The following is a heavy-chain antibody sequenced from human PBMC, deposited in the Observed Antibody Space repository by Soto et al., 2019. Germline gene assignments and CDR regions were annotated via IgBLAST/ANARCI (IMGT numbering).Heavy chain of an antibody. D-gene: IGHD3-10*01. J-gene: IGHJ4*02. Sequence: GGSLRLSCAASGFTFSSYAMHWVRQAPGKGLEWVAVISYDGSNKYYADSVKGRFTISRDNSKNTLYLQMNSLRAEDTAVYYCARGGEGGAVYGSGSYYFDYWGQGTLVTVSS. V-gene: IGHV3-30*04. CDR2: ISYDGSNK. CDR3: ARGGEGGAVYGSGSYYFDY. CDR1: GFTFSSYA.